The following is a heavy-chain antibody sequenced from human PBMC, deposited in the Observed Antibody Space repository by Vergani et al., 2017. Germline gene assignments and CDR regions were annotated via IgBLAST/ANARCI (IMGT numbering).Heavy chain of an antibody. CDR2: IQFDGSNQ. J-gene: IGHJ4*02. Sequence: VQLVESGGGVVRPGGSLSLSCAASGFTFDDYDMQWILQGPGKGLEFVAFIQFDGSNQYYADSVKGRFTLARDFSKNTLYLQMNSLRTDDTATYYCAKHFRGWGIDYWGQGTQVIVSS. V-gene: IGHV3-30*02. D-gene: IGHD3-16*01. CDR1: GFTFDDYD. CDR3: AKHFRGWGIDY.